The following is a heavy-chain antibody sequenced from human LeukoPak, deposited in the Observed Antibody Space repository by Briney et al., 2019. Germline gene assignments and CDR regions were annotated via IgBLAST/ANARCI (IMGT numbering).Heavy chain of an antibody. J-gene: IGHJ4*02. CDR2: ISGSGGST. CDR3: AKARDSSGLFDY. D-gene: IGHD3-22*01. CDR1: GFTFSSYA. V-gene: IGHV3-23*01. Sequence: PGGSLRLSCAASGFTFSSYAMSWVRQAPGKGLGWVSAISGSGGSTYYADSVKGRFTISRDNSKNTLYVQMNSLRAEDTAVYYCAKARDSSGLFDYWGQGTLGTVSS.